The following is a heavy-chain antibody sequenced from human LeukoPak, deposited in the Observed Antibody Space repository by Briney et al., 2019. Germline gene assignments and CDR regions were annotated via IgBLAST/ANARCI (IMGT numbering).Heavy chain of an antibody. V-gene: IGHV3-30-3*01. CDR2: ISYDGSNK. CDR3: ASPYSGSYWYYFGY. D-gene: IGHD1-26*01. J-gene: IGHJ4*02. Sequence: GALRLSCAASGFTFSSYAMHWVRQAPGKGLEWVAVISYDGSNKYYADSVKGRFTISRDNSKNTLYLQMNSLRAEDTAVYYCASPYSGSYWYYFGYWGQGTLVTVSS. CDR1: GFTFSSYA.